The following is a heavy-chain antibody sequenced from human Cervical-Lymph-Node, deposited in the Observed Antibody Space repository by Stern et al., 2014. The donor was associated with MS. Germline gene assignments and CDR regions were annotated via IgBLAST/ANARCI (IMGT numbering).Heavy chain of an antibody. CDR1: GFTFSSYS. CDR2: ISSSIGTV. CDR3: ARVPFDY. V-gene: IGHV3-48*02. J-gene: IGHJ4*02. Sequence: VQLVESGGGLVQPGGSLRLSCAASGFTFSSYSMNWVRQAPGEGLEWVSYISSSIGTVDYADSVRGRFTISRDNAKNSLYLQMNSLRDEDTAVYYCARVPFDYWGQGTLVTVSS.